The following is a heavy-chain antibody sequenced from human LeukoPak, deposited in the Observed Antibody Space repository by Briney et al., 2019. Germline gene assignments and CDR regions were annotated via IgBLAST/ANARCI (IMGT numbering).Heavy chain of an antibody. Sequence: PGGSLRLSCAASGFTVSSNYMSWVRQAPGKGLEWVSVIYSGGSTYYADSVKGRFTISRDNSKNTLYLQMNSLRAEDTAVYYCARENIVGATPPSYFDYWGQGTLVTVSS. CDR2: IYSGGST. D-gene: IGHD1-26*01. V-gene: IGHV3-66*01. J-gene: IGHJ4*02. CDR3: ARENIVGATPPSYFDY. CDR1: GFTVSSNY.